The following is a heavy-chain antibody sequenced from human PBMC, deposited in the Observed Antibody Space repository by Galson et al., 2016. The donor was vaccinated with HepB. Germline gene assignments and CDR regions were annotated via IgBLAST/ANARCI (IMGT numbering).Heavy chain of an antibody. V-gene: IGHV4-4*01. CDR2: IYHSGST. D-gene: IGHD3-3*01. J-gene: IGHJ6*03. CDR3: ANTPYYDFWSGFYPRGGYYYYMDV. CDR1: GGSISSSNW. Sequence: TLSLTCAVSGGSISSSNWWSWVRQPPGKGLEWIGEIYHSGSTNYNPSLKSRVTISVDTSRNQFSLRLNSVTAADTAVYFCANTPYYDFWSGFYPRGGYYYYMDVWGKGTTVTVSS.